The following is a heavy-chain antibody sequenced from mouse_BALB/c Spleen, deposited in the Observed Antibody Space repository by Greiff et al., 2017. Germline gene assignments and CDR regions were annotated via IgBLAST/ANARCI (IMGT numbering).Heavy chain of an antibody. CDR2: IRLKSNNYAT. CDR3: TRGRHYAMDY. J-gene: IGHJ4*01. CDR1: GFTFSNYW. Sequence: EVKVVESGGGLVQPGGSLKLSCVASGFTFSNYWMNWVRQSPEKGLEWVAEIRLKSNNYATQYAESVKGRFTISRDDSKSSVYLQMNNLRAEDTGIYYCTRGRHYAMDYWGQGTSVTVSS. V-gene: IGHV6-6*02.